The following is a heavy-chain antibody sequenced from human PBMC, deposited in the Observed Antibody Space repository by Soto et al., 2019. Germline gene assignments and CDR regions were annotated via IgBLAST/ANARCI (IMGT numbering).Heavy chain of an antibody. V-gene: IGHV3-30-3*01. CDR2: ISSDGVHK. CDR1: GFTFSDYS. D-gene: IGHD3-10*01. Sequence: GGSLRLSCAVSGFTFSDYSMHWVRQAPGKGLEWVAVISSDGVHKYYADSLQGRFSISRDNAYDTVFLQMNSLRVDDTAVYYCVRDDYDLGIDYWGQGTPVTVSS. CDR3: VRDDYDLGIDY. J-gene: IGHJ4*02.